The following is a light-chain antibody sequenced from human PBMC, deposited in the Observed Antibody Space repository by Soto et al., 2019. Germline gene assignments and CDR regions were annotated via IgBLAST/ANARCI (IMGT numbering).Light chain of an antibody. V-gene: IGLV1-47*01. CDR3: AAWDDSLSGPVV. J-gene: IGLJ2*01. CDR2: RSN. CDR1: SSNIGSNS. Sequence: QSVLTQPPSASGTPGQRVTISCSGSSSNIGSNSVYWYQQLPGTAPKLLIYRSNQRPSGVPDRFSGSKSGTSASLAISGLRSEDEADYYCAAWDDSLSGPVVLGGGTKVTVL.